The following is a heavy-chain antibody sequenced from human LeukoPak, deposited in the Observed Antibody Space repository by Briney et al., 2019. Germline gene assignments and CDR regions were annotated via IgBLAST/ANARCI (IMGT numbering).Heavy chain of an antibody. J-gene: IGHJ4*02. CDR2: AYYRSKWYN. CDR3: ARGYCSGGSCYSFTYYLDY. CDR1: GDSVSSNSAA. D-gene: IGHD2-15*01. Sequence: SQTLSLTCAISGDSVSSNSAAWNWLRQSPSRGLEWLGRAYYRSKWYNDYAVSVKSRMTINPDTSKNQFSLQLNSVTPEDTAVYYCARGYCSGGSCYSFTYYLDYWGQGTLVTVSS. V-gene: IGHV6-1*01.